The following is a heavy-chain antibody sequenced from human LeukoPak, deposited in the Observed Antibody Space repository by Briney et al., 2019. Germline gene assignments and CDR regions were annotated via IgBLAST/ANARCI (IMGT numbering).Heavy chain of an antibody. V-gene: IGHV3-7*01. D-gene: IGHD4-17*01. Sequence: GGSLRLSCAASGFTFSSYAMSWVRQAPGKGLEWVANIKQDGGQIYYLESVKGRFTVSRDNAKNSLYLQMNSLRAEDAAVYYCARLGARQMLEYWGQGTLVTVSS. CDR1: GFTFSSYA. J-gene: IGHJ4*02. CDR2: IKQDGGQI. CDR3: ARLGARQMLEY.